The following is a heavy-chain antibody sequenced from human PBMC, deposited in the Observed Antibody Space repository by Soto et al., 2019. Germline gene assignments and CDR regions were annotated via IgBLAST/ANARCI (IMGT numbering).Heavy chain of an antibody. CDR2: IIPILGIA. J-gene: IGHJ6*02. V-gene: IGHV1-69*08. CDR3: ARDGGHYGSGSYYNMDV. Sequence: QVQLVQSGAEVKKPGSSVKVSCKASGGTFSSYTISWARQAPGQGLEWMGRIIPILGIANYAQKFQGRVTITADKSTSTAYMELTSLRSEDTAVYYCARDGGHYGSGSYYNMDVWGQGTTVTVSS. CDR1: GGTFSSYT. D-gene: IGHD3-10*01.